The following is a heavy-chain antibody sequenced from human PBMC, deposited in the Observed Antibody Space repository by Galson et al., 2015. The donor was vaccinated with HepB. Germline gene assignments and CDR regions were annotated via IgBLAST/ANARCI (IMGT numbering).Heavy chain of an antibody. J-gene: IGHJ4*02. CDR2: ISSSSSYT. V-gene: IGHV3-11*06. D-gene: IGHD6-19*01. Sequence: SLRLSCAASGFTFSDYYMSWIRQAPGKGLEWVSYISSSSSYTNYADSVKGRFTISRDNAKNSLYLQMNSLRAEDTAVYYCARGAAVATDDYWGQGTLVTVSS. CDR1: GFTFSDYY. CDR3: ARGAAVATDDY.